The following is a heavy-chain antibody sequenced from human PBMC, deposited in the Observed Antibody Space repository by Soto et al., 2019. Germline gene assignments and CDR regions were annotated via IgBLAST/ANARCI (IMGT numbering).Heavy chain of an antibody. CDR3: ARGRHDYGDYGGDY. J-gene: IGHJ4*02. CDR1: GFTFSSYS. D-gene: IGHD4-17*01. Sequence: EVQLVESGGGLVQPGGSLRLSCAASGFTFSSYSMNWVRQAPGKGLEWVSYISSSSTIYYADSVKGRFTISRDNAKNSLYLQMNSLRDADTSVYYCARGRHDYGDYGGDYWGQGTLVTVSS. V-gene: IGHV3-48*02. CDR2: ISSSSTI.